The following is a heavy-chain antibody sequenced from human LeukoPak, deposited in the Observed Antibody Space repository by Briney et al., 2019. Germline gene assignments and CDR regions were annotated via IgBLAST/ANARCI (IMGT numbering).Heavy chain of an antibody. J-gene: IGHJ4*02. CDR3: AKNPYYDSSGPPDY. V-gene: IGHV3-23*01. CDR2: ISGSGGSA. Sequence: PGKSLRLSCAASGFTFSSYAMSWVRQAPGKGLEWVSAISGSGGSAYYADSVKGRFTISRDNSKNTLYLQMNSLRAEDTAVYYCAKNPYYDSSGPPDYWGQGTLVTVSS. CDR1: GFTFSSYA. D-gene: IGHD3-22*01.